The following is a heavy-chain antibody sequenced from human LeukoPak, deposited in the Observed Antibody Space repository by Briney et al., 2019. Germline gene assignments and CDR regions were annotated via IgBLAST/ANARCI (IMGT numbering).Heavy chain of an antibody. V-gene: IGHV4-59*01. J-gene: IGHJ4*02. CDR3: ARARYSYGYSNFDY. CDR1: GGSISSYY. Sequence: SETLSLTCTVSGGSISSYYWSWIRQPPGKGLEWIGYIYYSGSTNYNPSLKSRVTISVDTSKNQFSLKLSSETAADTAVYYCARARYSYGYSNFDYWGQGTLVTVSS. CDR2: IYYSGST. D-gene: IGHD5-18*01.